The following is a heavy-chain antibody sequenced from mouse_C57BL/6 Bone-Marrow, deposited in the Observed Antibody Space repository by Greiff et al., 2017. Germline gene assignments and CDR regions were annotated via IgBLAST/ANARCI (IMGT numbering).Heavy chain of an antibody. J-gene: IGHJ3*01. CDR3: TRPRQLRLPSFAY. CDR1: GYTFTSYW. Sequence: EVQLQQSGTVLARPGASVKMSCKTSGYTFTSYWMHWVKQRPGQGLEWIGAIYPGNSDTSYNQKFKGKAKLTAVTSASTAYMELSSLTNEDSAVSYCTRPRQLRLPSFAYWGQGPLVTVSA. CDR2: IYPGNSDT. D-gene: IGHD3-2*02. V-gene: IGHV1-5*01.